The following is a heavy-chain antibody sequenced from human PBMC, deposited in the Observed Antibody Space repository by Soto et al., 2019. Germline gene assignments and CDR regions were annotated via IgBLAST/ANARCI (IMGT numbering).Heavy chain of an antibody. CDR1: GGIFNSYG. CDR2: IIPTFGSP. Sequence: QVHLVQSGAEVKKSGSSVKVSCKTSGGIFNSYGLSWVRQAPGQGPEWMGQIIPTFGSPKYAQKSQGRVTLTADESTNTAYMELSSLTSEDTAIYYCAREKFSNYFDPWGQGTQVTVSS. V-gene: IGHV1-69*01. J-gene: IGHJ5*02. CDR3: AREKFSNYFDP.